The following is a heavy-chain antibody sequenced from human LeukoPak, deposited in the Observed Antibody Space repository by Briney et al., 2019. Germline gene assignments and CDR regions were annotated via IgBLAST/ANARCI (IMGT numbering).Heavy chain of an antibody. V-gene: IGHV1-2*02. D-gene: IGHD6-19*01. Sequence: ASVKVSCKASGYTFTGYYMHWVRQAPGQGLEWMGWINSNSGGTHSAQKFQGRVAMTRDTSISTAYMELSRLTGDDTAVYYCAREGWDQRDTAAFDYWGQGTLVTVSS. J-gene: IGHJ4*02. CDR2: INSNSGGT. CDR3: AREGWDQRDTAAFDY. CDR1: GYTFTGYY.